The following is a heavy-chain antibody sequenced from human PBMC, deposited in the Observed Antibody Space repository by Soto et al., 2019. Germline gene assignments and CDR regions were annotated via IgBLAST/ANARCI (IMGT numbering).Heavy chain of an antibody. J-gene: IGHJ4*02. Sequence: QVQLQQWGAGLLKPSETLSLTCAVYGGSFSGYYWSWIRQPPGKGLEWIGEINHSGSTNYNPSLKSRVTISVDTSKNQFSLKLSSVTAADTAVYYCARPQYYYGSGSYYYWGQGTLVTVSS. CDR2: INHSGST. D-gene: IGHD3-10*01. CDR3: ARPQYYYGSGSYYY. V-gene: IGHV4-34*01. CDR1: GGSFSGYY.